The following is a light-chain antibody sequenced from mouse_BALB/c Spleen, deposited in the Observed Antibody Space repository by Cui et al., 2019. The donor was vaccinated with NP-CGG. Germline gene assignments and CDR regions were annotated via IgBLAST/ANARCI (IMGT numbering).Light chain of an antibody. J-gene: IGLJ1*01. CDR3: ALWYSNHWV. V-gene: IGLV1*01. CDR1: TGAVTTSNY. CDR2: GTN. Sequence: QFAVSQDSALTTSPGETVTLTCRSSTGAVTTSNYANWVQEKPDHLFTGLIGGTNNRAPGVPARFSGSLIGDKAALTITGAQTEDEAIYFCALWYSNHWVFGGGTKLTVL.